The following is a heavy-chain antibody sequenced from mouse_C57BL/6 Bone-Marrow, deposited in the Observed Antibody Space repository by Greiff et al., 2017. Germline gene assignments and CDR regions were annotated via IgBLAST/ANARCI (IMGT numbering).Heavy chain of an antibody. D-gene: IGHD2-2*01. CDR3: AREGYYGYDVFDY. J-gene: IGHJ2*01. CDR1: GFTFSDYY. CDR2: INYDGSST. V-gene: IGHV5-16*01. Sequence: EVKLVESEGGLVQPGSSMKLSCTASGFTFSDYYMAWVRQVPEKGLEWVANINYDGSSTYYLDSLKSRFIISRDNAKNILYLQMSSLKSEDTATYYCAREGYYGYDVFDYWVQGTTLTVSS.